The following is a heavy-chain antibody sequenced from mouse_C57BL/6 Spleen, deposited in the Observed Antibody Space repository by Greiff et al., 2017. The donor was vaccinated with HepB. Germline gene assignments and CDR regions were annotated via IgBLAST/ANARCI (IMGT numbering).Heavy chain of an antibody. J-gene: IGHJ4*01. CDR3: ARNYYARDY. V-gene: IGHV1-52*01. Sequence: VQLQQPGAELVRPGSSVKLSCKASGYTFTSYWMHWVQQRPIQGLEWIGNIDPSDSETHYIQKFKDKATVTVDKSSSTAYMQLSSLTSEDAAVYYCARNYYARDYWGQGTSVTVSS. CDR1: GYTFTSYW. CDR2: IDPSDSET.